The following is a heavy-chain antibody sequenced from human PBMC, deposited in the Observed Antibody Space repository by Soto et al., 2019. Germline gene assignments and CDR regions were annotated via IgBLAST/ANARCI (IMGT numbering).Heavy chain of an antibody. CDR3: ARGYSSGWYGYYYYGMDV. Sequence: ASVKVSCKASGYTFTSYGISWVRQAPGQGLEWMGWISAYNGNTNYAQKLQGRVTMTTDPSTSTAYMELRSLRSDDTAVDYCARGYSSGWYGYYYYGMDVWGQGTTVTVSS. CDR1: GYTFTSYG. V-gene: IGHV1-18*01. J-gene: IGHJ6*02. CDR2: ISAYNGNT. D-gene: IGHD6-19*01.